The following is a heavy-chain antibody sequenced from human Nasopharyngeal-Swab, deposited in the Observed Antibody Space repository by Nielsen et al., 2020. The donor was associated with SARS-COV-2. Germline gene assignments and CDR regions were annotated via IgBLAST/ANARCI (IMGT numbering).Heavy chain of an antibody. D-gene: IGHD2-2*01. V-gene: IGHV4-59*01. CDR3: ARSGYCSSTSCYPVGYMDV. J-gene: IGHJ6*03. CDR1: GGSISSYY. Sequence: GSLRLSCTVSGGSISSYYWSWIRQPPGKGLEWIGYIYYSGSTNYNPSLKSRVTISVDTSKNQFSLKLSSVTAADTAVYYCARSGYCSSTSCYPVGYMDVWGKGTAVTVSS. CDR2: IYYSGST.